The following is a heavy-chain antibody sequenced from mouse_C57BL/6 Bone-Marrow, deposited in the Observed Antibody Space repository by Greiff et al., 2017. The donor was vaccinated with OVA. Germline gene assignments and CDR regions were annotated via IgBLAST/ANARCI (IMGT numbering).Heavy chain of an antibody. CDR2: ISYDGSN. CDR1: GYSITSGYY. Sequence: EVQRVESGPGLVKPSQSLSLTCSVTGYSITSGYYWNWIRQFPGNKLEWMGYISYDGSNNYNPSLKNRISITRDTSKNQFFLKLNSVTTEDTATYYCARATTAAMDYWGQGTSVTVSS. D-gene: IGHD1-2*01. V-gene: IGHV3-6*01. CDR3: ARATTAAMDY. J-gene: IGHJ4*01.